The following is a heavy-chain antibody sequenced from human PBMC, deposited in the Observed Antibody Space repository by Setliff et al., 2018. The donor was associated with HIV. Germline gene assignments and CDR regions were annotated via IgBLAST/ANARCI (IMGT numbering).Heavy chain of an antibody. CDR3: TRDRRGSSSWSGYNGGFDY. CDR1: GFSFDDYA. Sequence: GGSLRLSCTASGFSFDDYALTWVRRAPGKGLEWVGFIRSKSIGGTTDYAASVKGRFTISRDDAKTIAYLHMNSLTTDDTAVYFCTRDRRGSSSWSGYNGGFDYWGQGTLVTVS. J-gene: IGHJ4*02. CDR2: IRSKSIGGTT. D-gene: IGHD3-3*01. V-gene: IGHV3-49*04.